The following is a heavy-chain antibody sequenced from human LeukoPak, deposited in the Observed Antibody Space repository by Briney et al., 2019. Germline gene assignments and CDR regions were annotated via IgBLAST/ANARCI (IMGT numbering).Heavy chain of an antibody. Sequence: GGSLRLSCAASGFTFSSYWMNWARQAPGKGREWVASINHNGNVNYYVGSVKGRFTISRDNAKNSLYLQMNSLRAEDTAVYYCARLDYDFWSGRRYFDYWGQGTLVTVSS. CDR1: GFTFSSYW. J-gene: IGHJ4*02. CDR3: ARLDYDFWSGRRYFDY. CDR2: INHNGNVN. V-gene: IGHV3-7*01. D-gene: IGHD3-3*01.